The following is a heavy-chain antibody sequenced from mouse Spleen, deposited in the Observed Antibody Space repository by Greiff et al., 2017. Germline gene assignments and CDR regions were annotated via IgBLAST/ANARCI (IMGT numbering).Heavy chain of an antibody. J-gene: IGHJ3*01. CDR1: GYSFTDYN. Sequence: VQLQQSGPELVKPGASVKISCKASGYSFTDYNMNWVKQSNGKSLEWIGIINPNYDTTSYNQKFKGKATLTVDQSSNTAYMQLNSLTSEASAVYYCARGGDYYGSGYEFAYWGQGTLVTVSA. CDR2: INPNYDTT. CDR3: ARGGDYYGSGYEFAY. D-gene: IGHD1-1*01. V-gene: IGHV1-39*01.